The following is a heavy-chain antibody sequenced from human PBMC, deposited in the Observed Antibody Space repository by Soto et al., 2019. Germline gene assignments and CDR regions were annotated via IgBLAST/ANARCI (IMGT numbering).Heavy chain of an antibody. CDR1: GGSVSSGSYY. D-gene: IGHD3-10*01. Sequence: SETLSLTCTVPGGSVSSGSYYWSWIRQPPGKGLEWIGYIYYSGSTNYNPSLKSRVTISVDTSKNQFSLKLSSVTAADTAVYYCASYGSGSYYNIPFDYWGQGTLVTVSS. CDR2: IYYSGST. V-gene: IGHV4-61*01. CDR3: ASYGSGSYYNIPFDY. J-gene: IGHJ4*02.